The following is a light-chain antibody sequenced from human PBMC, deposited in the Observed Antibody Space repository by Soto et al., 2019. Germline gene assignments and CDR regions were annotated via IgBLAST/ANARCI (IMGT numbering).Light chain of an antibody. CDR3: CSYAGSSTPHVV. CDR1: SSDVGTYNL. CDR2: EVS. V-gene: IGLV2-23*02. Sequence: QSALTQPASVSGSPGQSITISCTGTSSDVGTYNLVSWYQQHPGKAPKLMIYEVSNRPSGVSHRFSGSKSGNTASLTISGLQAEDEADYYCCSYAGSSTPHVVFGGGTKVTVL. J-gene: IGLJ2*01.